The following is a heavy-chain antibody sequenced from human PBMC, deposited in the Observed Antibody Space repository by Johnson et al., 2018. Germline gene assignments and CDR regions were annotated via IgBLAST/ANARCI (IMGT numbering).Heavy chain of an antibody. CDR1: GGSISSYY. D-gene: IGHD5-18*01. CDR2: IYYSGST. Sequence: QVQLQESGPGLVKPSETLSLTCTVSGGSISSYYWSWIRQPPGKGLEWIGYIYYSGSTNYNPSLKSRVSISVDTSKNQFSLKLSSVTAADTAVYYCARDLGYRDAFDMWGQGTMVTVSS. V-gene: IGHV4-59*01. J-gene: IGHJ3*02. CDR3: ARDLGYRDAFDM.